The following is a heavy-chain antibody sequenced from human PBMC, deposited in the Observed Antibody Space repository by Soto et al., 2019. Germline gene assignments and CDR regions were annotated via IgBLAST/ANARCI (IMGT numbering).Heavy chain of an antibody. CDR2: ISYDGSNK. D-gene: IGHD6-13*01. CDR1: GFTFSSYG. V-gene: IGHV3-30*18. Sequence: QVQLVESGGGVVQPGRSLRLSCAASGFTFSSYGMHWVRQAPGKGLEWVAVISYDGSNKYYADSVKGGFTISRENSKNTLYLKMNSLRAEDTAVYYCAKDGRGPYSSSWYDWFDPWGKVTLVTVSS. CDR3: AKDGRGPYSSSWYDWFDP. J-gene: IGHJ5*02.